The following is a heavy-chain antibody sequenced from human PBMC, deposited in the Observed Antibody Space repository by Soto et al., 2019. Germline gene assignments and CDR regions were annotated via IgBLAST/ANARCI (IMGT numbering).Heavy chain of an antibody. V-gene: IGHV1-18*01. CDR2: INTYNGNT. J-gene: IGHJ6*02. CDR1: GYTFTRYG. CDR3: AMVDVYVTPSPQDV. Sequence: QVQLVQSGAEVKNPGASVKVSCKASGYTFTRYGIGWARQAPGQGLEWMGWINTYNGNTNYAQNVPGRVTLTPDTSTSTAYMELRTLRSNDTAIYYCAMVDVYVTPSPQDVWGQGTTVIVSS. D-gene: IGHD3-16*01.